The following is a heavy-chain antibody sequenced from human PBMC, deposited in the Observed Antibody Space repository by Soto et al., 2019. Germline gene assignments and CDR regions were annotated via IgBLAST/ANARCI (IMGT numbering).Heavy chain of an antibody. Sequence: GGSLRLSCAAFGFTFSSYSMNWVRQAPGKGLEWLSYISTSSSTTYYADSVKGRFTISRDNAKNSLYLQMNSLRDDDTAVYYCARDRSVWGQGTLVTVSS. CDR3: ARDRSV. J-gene: IGHJ4*02. CDR2: ISTSSSTT. V-gene: IGHV3-48*02. CDR1: GFTFSSYS.